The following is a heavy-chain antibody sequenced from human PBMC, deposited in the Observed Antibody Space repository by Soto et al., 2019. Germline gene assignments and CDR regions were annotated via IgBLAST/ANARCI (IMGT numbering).Heavy chain of an antibody. CDR2: IYYSGST. J-gene: IGHJ4*02. CDR1: GGSISSSSYY. D-gene: IGHD1-7*01. CDR3: ARQEEDWNYAVDYFGY. Sequence: QLQLQESGPGMVKPSATLSLTCTVSGGSISSSSYYWGWIRQPPGKGLEWIGSIYYSGSTYYNPSLKSRVTISVDTSKNQYSLKLSSVTAADTAVYYCARQEEDWNYAVDYFGYWGQGSLVTVS. V-gene: IGHV4-39*01.